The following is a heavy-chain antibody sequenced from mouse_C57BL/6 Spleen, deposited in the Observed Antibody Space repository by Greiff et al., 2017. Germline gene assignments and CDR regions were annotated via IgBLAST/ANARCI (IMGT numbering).Heavy chain of an antibody. CDR3: AREGTTVPCFAY. Sequence: VQLQQPGAELVMPGASVKLSCKASGYTFTSYWMHWVKQRPGQGLEWIGEIDTSDSYTNYNQKFKGKSTLTVDKSSSTAYMQLSSLTSEDSAVYYCAREGTTVPCFAYWGQGTLVTVSA. CDR1: GYTFTSYW. J-gene: IGHJ3*01. CDR2: IDTSDSYT. V-gene: IGHV1-69*01. D-gene: IGHD1-1*01.